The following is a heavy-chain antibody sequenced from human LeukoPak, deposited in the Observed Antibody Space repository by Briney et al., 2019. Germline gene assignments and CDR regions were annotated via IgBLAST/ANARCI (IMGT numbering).Heavy chain of an antibody. V-gene: IGHV3-7*01. D-gene: IGHD2-2*01. Sequence: GGSLRLSCAASGFTLSSYAMSWVRQAPGKGLEWVANIKQDGSEKYYVDSVKGRFTISRDNAKNSLYQQMNSLRAEDTAVYYCARVLLQRCFDYWGQGTLVTVSS. J-gene: IGHJ4*02. CDR1: GFTLSSYA. CDR2: IKQDGSEK. CDR3: ARVLLQRCFDY.